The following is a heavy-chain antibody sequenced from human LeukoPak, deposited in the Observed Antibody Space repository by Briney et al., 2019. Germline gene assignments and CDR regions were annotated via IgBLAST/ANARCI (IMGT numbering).Heavy chain of an antibody. V-gene: IGHV4-39*07. J-gene: IGHJ4*02. Sequence: PSETLSLTCSVSGGSISTSYYWGWIRQPPGKGLEWIGSIHYSGSTYYIPSLKSRLTMSVDTSKNQFSLRLPSVTAADTAVYYCASSRGTRPYYFDYWGQGMLVTVSS. D-gene: IGHD3-16*01. CDR2: IHYSGST. CDR3: ASSRGTRPYYFDY. CDR1: GGSISTSYY.